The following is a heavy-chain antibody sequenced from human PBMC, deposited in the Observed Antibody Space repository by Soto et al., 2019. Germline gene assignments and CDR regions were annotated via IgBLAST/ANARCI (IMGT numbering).Heavy chain of an antibody. V-gene: IGHV4-39*07. Sequence: SETLSLTCTVSGGSISSSSYYWGWIRQPPGKGLEWIGSTYYSGSTNYNPSLKSRVTMSVDTSKNQFSLNLSSVTAADTAVYYCAREGYGDYAGYWGQGTLVTVSS. J-gene: IGHJ4*02. D-gene: IGHD4-17*01. CDR3: AREGYGDYAGY. CDR1: GGSISSSSYY. CDR2: TYYSGST.